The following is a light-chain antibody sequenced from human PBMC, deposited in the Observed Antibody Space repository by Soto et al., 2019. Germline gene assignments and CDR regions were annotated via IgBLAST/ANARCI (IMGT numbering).Light chain of an antibody. CDR1: QSISTS. CDR3: QQSYSTPRT. J-gene: IGKJ1*01. Sequence: DIQMTQSPSSLSASVGDRVTITCRASQSISTSLNWYQQKPGKAPKFLIYAASSLQSGVPSRFSGSGSRTDFTLTISSLQPEDFATYYCQQSYSTPRTFGQGTKVEIK. CDR2: AAS. V-gene: IGKV1-39*01.